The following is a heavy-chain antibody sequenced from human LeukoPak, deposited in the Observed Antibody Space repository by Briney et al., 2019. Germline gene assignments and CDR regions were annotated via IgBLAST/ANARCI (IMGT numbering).Heavy chain of an antibody. CDR1: GFTFSDYY. CDR2: ISSSGSTI. J-gene: IGHJ4*02. Sequence: GGSLRLSCAASGFTFSDYYMSWIRQAPGKGLEWVSYISSSGSTIYYADSVKGRFTISRDNAKNSLYLQMNSLRAEDTAVYYCARVRPEYYYDSSGYPELFYWGQGTLVTVSS. V-gene: IGHV3-11*04. D-gene: IGHD3-22*01. CDR3: ARVRPEYYYDSSGYPELFY.